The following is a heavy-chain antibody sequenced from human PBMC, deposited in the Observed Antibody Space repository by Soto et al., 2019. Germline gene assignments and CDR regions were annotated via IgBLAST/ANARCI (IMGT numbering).Heavy chain of an antibody. CDR1: GGPFSSYA. J-gene: IGHJ4*02. CDR2: IIPIFGTA. V-gene: IGHV1-69*06. Sequence: SVKASCKASGGPFSSYAISWVRQAPGQGLEWMGGIIPIFGTANYAQKFQGRVTITADKSTSTAYMELSSLRSEDTAVYYCARDLRSSGYFSQMYYFDYWGQGTLVTVST. CDR3: ARDLRSSGYFSQMYYFDY. D-gene: IGHD3-22*01.